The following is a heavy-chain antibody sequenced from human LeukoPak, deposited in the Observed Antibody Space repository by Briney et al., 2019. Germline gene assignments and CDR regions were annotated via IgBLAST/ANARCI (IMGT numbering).Heavy chain of an antibody. J-gene: IGHJ4*02. D-gene: IGHD3-9*01. Sequence: GGSLRLSCAASGFTFSNYAMSWVRQAPGKGLEWVSAIVGSGSNTYYADSVKGRFTIFRDNPKNTLYLQMNSLRAEDTAVYYCAKWGDYDILTGYYDSDYWGQGPLVTVSS. CDR3: AKWGDYDILTGYYDSDY. CDR1: GFTFSNYA. CDR2: IVGSGSNT. V-gene: IGHV3-23*01.